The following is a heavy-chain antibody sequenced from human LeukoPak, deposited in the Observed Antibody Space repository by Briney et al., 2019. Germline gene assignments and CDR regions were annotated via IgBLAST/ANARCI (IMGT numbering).Heavy chain of an antibody. V-gene: IGHV3-33*06. D-gene: IGHD6-6*01. CDR1: GFTFSTYG. CDR3: AKDRVLY. CDR2: KWYDGSNE. Sequence: PGRSLRLSCAASGFTFSTYGMHWVRQAPGKGLEWVAVKWYDGSNEYYADSVKGRFTISRDNSKNTLYLQMNSLRAEDTAVYYCAKDRVLYWGQGTLVTVSS. J-gene: IGHJ4*02.